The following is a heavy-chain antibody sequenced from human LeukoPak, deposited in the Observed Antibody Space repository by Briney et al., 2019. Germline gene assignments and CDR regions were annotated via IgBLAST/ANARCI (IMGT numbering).Heavy chain of an antibody. CDR1: GFTFSNFA. Sequence: GGSLRLSCAASGFTFSNFAMHWVRQAPGKGLEWVSAISGSGGSTYYADSVKGRFIISRDNSKNTLSLQMNSLRAEDTAVYYCAKAIANWGSSFDYWGQGTLVTVSS. CDR2: ISGSGGST. CDR3: AKAIANWGSSFDY. J-gene: IGHJ4*02. D-gene: IGHD7-27*01. V-gene: IGHV3-23*01.